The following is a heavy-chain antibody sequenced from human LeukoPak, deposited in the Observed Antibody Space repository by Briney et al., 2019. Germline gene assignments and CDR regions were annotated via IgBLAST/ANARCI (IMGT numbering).Heavy chain of an antibody. CDR1: GYSFTSSW. CDR3: ARQPGAGWFDP. J-gene: IGHJ5*02. Sequence: GESLKISCQASGYSFTSSWIGWARQMPGKGLEWMANINPGDSDTRYSPSFQGQATISADKSISTVYLQWGSLKASDTAMYYCARQPGAGWFDPWGQGTLVTVSS. V-gene: IGHV5-51*01. D-gene: IGHD3-10*01. CDR2: INPGDSDT.